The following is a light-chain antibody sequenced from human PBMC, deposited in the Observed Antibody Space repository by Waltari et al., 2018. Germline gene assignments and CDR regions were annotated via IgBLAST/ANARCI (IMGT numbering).Light chain of an antibody. CDR3: APWDDRLGGAI. CDR2: RND. Sequence: QSVLIQPPSVSGTPGQRVTISCSGSSSNIGSNYVYWYEHLPGTAPKLLIYRNDQRPPGGPYRFSGAKAGNSDSLSISGLRSEDEADCYCAPWDDRLGGAIFGPGTKVTVL. V-gene: IGLV1-47*01. CDR1: SSNIGSNY. J-gene: IGLJ1*01.